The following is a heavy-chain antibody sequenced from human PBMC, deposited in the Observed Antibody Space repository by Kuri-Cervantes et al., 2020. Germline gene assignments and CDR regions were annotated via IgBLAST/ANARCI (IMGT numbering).Heavy chain of an antibody. CDR2: ISGSGGST. D-gene: IGHD1-26*01. V-gene: IGHV3-23*01. J-gene: IGHJ3*02. CDR3: AKDLGVGATGEYAFDI. Sequence: GGSLRLSCAASGFTVSSNYMSWARQAPGKGLEWVSAISGSGGSTYYADSVKGRFTISRDNSKNTLYLQMNSLRAEDTAVYYCAKDLGVGATGEYAFDIWGQGTMVTVSS. CDR1: GFTVSSNY.